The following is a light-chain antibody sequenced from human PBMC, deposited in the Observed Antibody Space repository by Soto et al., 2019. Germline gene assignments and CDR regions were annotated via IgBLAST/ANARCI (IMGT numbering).Light chain of an antibody. Sequence: SVLTQPPSASGSPGHSVTISCTGTGGDVGGYNYVSWYQQHPGKVPRLIIYDVNKRPSGVPDRFSGSKSDNTAPLTVSGLQAEDEADYYCSSYAGFNNYVFGTGTKVTVL. J-gene: IGLJ1*01. CDR2: DVN. CDR1: GGDVGGYNY. CDR3: SSYAGFNNYV. V-gene: IGLV2-8*01.